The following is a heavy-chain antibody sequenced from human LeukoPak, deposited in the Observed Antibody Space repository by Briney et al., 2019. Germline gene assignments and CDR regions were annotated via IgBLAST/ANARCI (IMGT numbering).Heavy chain of an antibody. CDR3: ARDGAAAGTRSFDY. D-gene: IGHD6-13*01. V-gene: IGHV3-30-3*01. CDR1: GFTFSSYA. Sequence: GRSLRLSCAASGFTFSSYAMHWVRQAPGKGLEWVAVISYDGSNKYYADSVKGRFTISRDNSKNTLYLQMNSLRAEDTAVYYCARDGAAAGTRSFDYWGQGTLVTVSS. CDR2: ISYDGSNK. J-gene: IGHJ4*02.